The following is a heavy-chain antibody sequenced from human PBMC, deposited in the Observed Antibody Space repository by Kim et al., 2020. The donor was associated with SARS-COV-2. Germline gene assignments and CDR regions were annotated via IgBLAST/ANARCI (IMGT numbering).Heavy chain of an antibody. D-gene: IGHD3-10*01. Sequence: SGPTLVNPTQTLTLTCTFSGFSLSTSGMCVSWIRQPPGKALEWLALIDWDDDKYYSTSLKTRLTISKDTSKNQVVLTMTNMDPVDTATYYCARIRSERWFGEVYYYYYYGMDVWGQGTTVTVSS. CDR2: IDWDDDK. J-gene: IGHJ6*02. V-gene: IGHV2-70*01. CDR1: GFSLSTSGMC. CDR3: ARIRSERWFGEVYYYYYYGMDV.